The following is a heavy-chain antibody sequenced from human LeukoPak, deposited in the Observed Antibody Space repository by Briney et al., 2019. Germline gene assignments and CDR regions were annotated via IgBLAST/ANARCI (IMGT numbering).Heavy chain of an antibody. V-gene: IGHV3-64*01. J-gene: IGHJ3*02. Sequence: GGSLRLSCAASGFTFSSYAMHWVRQAPGKGLEYVSAISSNGGSTYYANSVKGRFTISRDNSKNTLYLQMGSLRAEDMAVYYCAREYSSSAGGAFDIWGQGTMVTVSS. D-gene: IGHD6-6*01. CDR3: AREYSSSAGGAFDI. CDR1: GFTFSSYA. CDR2: ISSNGGST.